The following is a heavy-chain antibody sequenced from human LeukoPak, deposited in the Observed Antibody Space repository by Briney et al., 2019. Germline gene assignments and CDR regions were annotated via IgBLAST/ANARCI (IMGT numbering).Heavy chain of an antibody. CDR3: ARKKPVDTAVAEREYQYYYYAMDV. CDR2: IWYDGSNT. J-gene: IGHJ6*02. CDR1: GFTFSRYG. Sequence: GGSLRLSCAASGFTFSRYGMHWVRQAPGKGLEWVAVIWYDGSNTYYADSVKGRFTISRDNSKKTLYLQMNSLRAEDTAVYYCARKKPVDTAVAEREYQYYYYAMDVWGQGTTVTVSS. V-gene: IGHV3-33*01. D-gene: IGHD5-18*01.